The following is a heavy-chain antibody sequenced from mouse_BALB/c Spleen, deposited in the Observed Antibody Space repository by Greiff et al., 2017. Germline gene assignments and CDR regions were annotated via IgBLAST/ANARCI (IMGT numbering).Heavy chain of an antibody. CDR1: GFTFSSYT. CDR2: ISSGGSYT. Sequence: EVMLVESGGGLVKPGGSLKLSCAASGFTFSSYTMSWVRQTPEKRLEWVATISSGGSYTYYPDSVKGRFTISRDNAKNTLYLQMSSLKSEDTAMYYCTRAITNYAMDYWGQGTSVTVSS. CDR3: TRAITNYAMDY. J-gene: IGHJ4*01. V-gene: IGHV5-6-4*01. D-gene: IGHD2-4*01.